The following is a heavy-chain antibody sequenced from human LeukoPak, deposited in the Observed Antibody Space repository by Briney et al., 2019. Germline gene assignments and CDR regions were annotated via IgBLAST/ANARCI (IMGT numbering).Heavy chain of an antibody. V-gene: IGHV3-74*01. D-gene: IGHD1-14*01. CDR1: GFSFSSYW. CDR2: INSEVSRT. Sequence: HPGGCLRLACAASGFSFSSYWMDSVRQDPGKGLGWVSRINSEVSRTSYADSVNGRFTISRDNAKNTLYLQMNSLRAEDTAVYYCARDPVTKSLDYWGQGTLVTVSS. CDR3: ARDPVTKSLDY. J-gene: IGHJ4*02.